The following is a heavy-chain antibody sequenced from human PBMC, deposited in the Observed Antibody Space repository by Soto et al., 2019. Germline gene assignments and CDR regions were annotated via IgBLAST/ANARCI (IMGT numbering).Heavy chain of an antibody. CDR2: ISGSGDST. D-gene: IGHD4-17*01. Sequence: GGSLRLSCAASGFTFSSYAMSWVRQAPGKGLEWVSDISGSGDSTYYADSVKGRFTTSRDNSKNTLYLQMNSLRAEDTAVYYCSKHIGILTGTTDYWGQGTLVTVSS. V-gene: IGHV3-23*01. J-gene: IGHJ4*02. CDR3: SKHIGILTGTTDY. CDR1: GFTFSSYA.